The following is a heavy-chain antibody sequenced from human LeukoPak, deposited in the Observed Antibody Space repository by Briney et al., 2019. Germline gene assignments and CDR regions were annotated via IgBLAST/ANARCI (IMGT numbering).Heavy chain of an antibody. CDR1: GGTFSSYA. V-gene: IGHV1-69*05. Sequence: ASVKVSCKASGGTFSSYAISWVRQAPGQGLEWMGGIIPIFGTANYAQKFQGRVTITTDGSTSTAYMELSSLRSEDTAAYYCAGPGVGATGGAFDIWGQGTMVTVSS. CDR2: IIPIFGTA. D-gene: IGHD1-26*01. J-gene: IGHJ3*02. CDR3: AGPGVGATGGAFDI.